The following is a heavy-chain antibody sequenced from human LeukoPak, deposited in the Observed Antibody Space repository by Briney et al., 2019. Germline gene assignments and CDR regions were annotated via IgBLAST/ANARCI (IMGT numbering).Heavy chain of an antibody. V-gene: IGHV4-34*01. CDR2: INHNGNT. D-gene: IGHD1-1*01. CDR3: ARGAGRDKRYSYYYGMDV. Sequence: SETLSLTCAVYGGSFSGYFWSWIRQPPGKGLECIGEINHNGNTNYSPFLKSRVTISVDTSKNQFSLKLSSVTAADTAVYYCARGAGRDKRYSYYYGMDVWGQGTTVTVSS. CDR1: GGSFSGYF. J-gene: IGHJ6*02.